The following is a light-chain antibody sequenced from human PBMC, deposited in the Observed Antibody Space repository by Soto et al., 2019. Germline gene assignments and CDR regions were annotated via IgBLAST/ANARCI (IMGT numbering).Light chain of an antibody. V-gene: IGLV2-14*01. J-gene: IGLJ1*01. Sequence: LTQPASVSGSPGQSITISCTGSSSDVGDYDFVAWYQQSPGEAPKVMIYDVTSRPSGVSNRFSGSKSGNTAPLTISGLQAEDEADYYCSSKTSTDTLVFGTGTKVTVL. CDR2: DVT. CDR3: SSKTSTDTLV. CDR1: SSDVGDYDF.